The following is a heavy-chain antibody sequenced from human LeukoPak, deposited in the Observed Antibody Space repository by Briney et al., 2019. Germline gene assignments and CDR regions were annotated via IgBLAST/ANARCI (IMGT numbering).Heavy chain of an antibody. V-gene: IGHV4-59*01. CDR2: IYYSGST. CDR1: GGSISRYY. Sequence: SETLSLTCTVSGGSISRYYWSWIRQPPGKGLEWIGYIYYSGSTNYNPSLKSRVTISVDTSKNQFSLKLSSVTAADTAVYYCARDGSQGRAQYCSGGSCYRDYWFDPWGQGTLVTVSS. J-gene: IGHJ5*02. D-gene: IGHD2-15*01. CDR3: ARDGSQGRAQYCSGGSCYRDYWFDP.